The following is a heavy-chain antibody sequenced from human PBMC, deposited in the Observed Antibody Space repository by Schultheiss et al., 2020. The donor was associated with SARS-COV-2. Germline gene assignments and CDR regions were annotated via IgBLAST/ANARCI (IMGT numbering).Heavy chain of an antibody. V-gene: IGHV1-2*02. CDR1: AYTFTVYY. J-gene: IGHJ5*02. Sequence: ASVKVSCKASAYTFTVYYIHWVRQAPGQGLEWMGWINPNNGGTNYAQKFKGRVAMTRDTSISTAYMELSSLRSYDTAVFYCARDLSSTGAKGWFDPWGQGTLVTVSS. CDR2: INPNNGGT. D-gene: IGHD2-2*01. CDR3: ARDLSSTGAKGWFDP.